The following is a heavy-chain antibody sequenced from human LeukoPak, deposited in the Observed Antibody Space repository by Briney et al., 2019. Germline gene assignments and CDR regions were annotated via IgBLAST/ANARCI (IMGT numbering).Heavy chain of an antibody. CDR2: ISSSSSYI. Sequence: GGSLRLSCAASGFTFSSYSMNWVRQAPGKGLEWVSPISSSSSYIYYADSVKGRFTISRDNAKNSLYLQMNSLRAEDTAVYYCARDSGSNYYDSSGSRYYFDYWGQGTLVTVSS. CDR3: ARDSGSNYYDSSGSRYYFDY. CDR1: GFTFSSYS. D-gene: IGHD3-22*01. V-gene: IGHV3-21*01. J-gene: IGHJ4*02.